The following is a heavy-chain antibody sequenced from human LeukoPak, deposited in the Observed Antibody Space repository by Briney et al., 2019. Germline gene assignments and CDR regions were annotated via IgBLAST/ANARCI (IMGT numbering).Heavy chain of an antibody. Sequence: ASVNVSCKSSGYTFTAYALHWVRQAPGQGLEWMGWITPSDGAYYAQRFQGRVTMTRDTSTSTAYMDLNRLTSDDTAVYFCARDRYGDGFAHFDYWGQGTLVAVSS. CDR1: GYTFTAYA. D-gene: IGHD5-24*01. V-gene: IGHV1-2*02. CDR3: ARDRYGDGFAHFDY. CDR2: ITPSDGA. J-gene: IGHJ4*02.